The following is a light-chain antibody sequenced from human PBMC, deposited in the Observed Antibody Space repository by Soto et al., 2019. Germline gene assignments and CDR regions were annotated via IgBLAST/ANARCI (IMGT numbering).Light chain of an antibody. J-gene: IGKJ1*01. CDR3: QQSYSTPRT. CDR1: QSIRSY. CDR2: AAS. V-gene: IGKV1-39*01. Sequence: DIQMTQSPSSLSASVGDRVTITCRASQSIRSYLNWYQQKPGKAPKLLIYAASSLQSGVPSRFSGSGSGTDFTLTISRLQPEDFATYYCQQSYSTPRTFGQGTKVEIK.